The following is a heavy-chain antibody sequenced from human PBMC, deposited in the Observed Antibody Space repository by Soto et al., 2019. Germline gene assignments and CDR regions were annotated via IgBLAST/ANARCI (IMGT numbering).Heavy chain of an antibody. D-gene: IGHD3-10*01. CDR3: MNLYSYGSGSYDK. CDR2: MSGSGGST. Sequence: EVQLLESGGGLVQPGGSLRLSCAASGFTFSTYAMSWVRQAPGKGLEWVSGMSGSGGSTYYADSVKGRFTISRDNSKNTLYLQMNSLRAEDTAVYYCMNLYSYGSGSYDKWGQGTLVTVSS. J-gene: IGHJ4*02. CDR1: GFTFSTYA. V-gene: IGHV3-23*01.